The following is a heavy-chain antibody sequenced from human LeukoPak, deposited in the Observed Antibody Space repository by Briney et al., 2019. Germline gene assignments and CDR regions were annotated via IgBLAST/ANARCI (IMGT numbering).Heavy chain of an antibody. V-gene: IGHV4-59*08. CDR3: ARHWGPGSGLWFDR. Sequence: SETLSLTCAVSGCSLSDYYCSWMRQPPGKGLEWIGYIFYSGSTRYNPSLKSRVTISVDTSRNRFSLKLSAVTAADTAVYYCARHWGPGSGLWFDRWGQGTLVTVSP. CDR2: IFYSGST. J-gene: IGHJ5*02. CDR1: GCSLSDYY. D-gene: IGHD3-10*01.